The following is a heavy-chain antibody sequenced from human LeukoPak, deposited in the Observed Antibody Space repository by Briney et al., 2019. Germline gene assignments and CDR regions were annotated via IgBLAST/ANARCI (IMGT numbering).Heavy chain of an antibody. V-gene: IGHV3-30-3*01. D-gene: IGHD3-22*01. J-gene: IGHJ4*02. Sequence: PGGSLRLSCAASGFTFSSYAMHWVRQAPGKGLEWVAVISYDGSNKYYADSVKGRFTISRDNSKNTLYLQMNSLRAEDTAVYYCAREGEYYDSSGYYYPFDYWGQGTLATVSS. CDR3: AREGEYYDSSGYYYPFDY. CDR2: ISYDGSNK. CDR1: GFTFSSYA.